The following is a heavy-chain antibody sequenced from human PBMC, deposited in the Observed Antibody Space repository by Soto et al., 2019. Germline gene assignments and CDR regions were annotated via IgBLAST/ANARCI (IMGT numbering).Heavy chain of an antibody. J-gene: IGHJ6*03. Sequence: ASVKVSCKASGYTFTSYGISWVRQAPGQGLEWMGWISAYNGNTNYAQKLQGRVTMTTDTSTSTAYMELRRLRSDDTAVYYCARASVGDDIVVVPAARNYYYYMDVWGKGTTVTVSS. V-gene: IGHV1-18*01. CDR2: ISAYNGNT. CDR3: ARASVGDDIVVVPAARNYYYYMDV. CDR1: GYTFTSYG. D-gene: IGHD2-2*01.